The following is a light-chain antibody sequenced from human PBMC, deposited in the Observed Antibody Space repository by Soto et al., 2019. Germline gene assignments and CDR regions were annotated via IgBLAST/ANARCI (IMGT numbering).Light chain of an antibody. Sequence: QSVLTQPPSASGTPGQRVTISCSGSSSNIGSNHVYWCQQFPGTAPKLLMYRSDQRPSGVPDRFSGSKSGTSASLAISGLRSDDEADYYCSARDDSLSGVVFGGGTKVTVL. CDR3: SARDDSLSGVV. CDR2: RSD. CDR1: SSNIGSNH. V-gene: IGLV1-47*01. J-gene: IGLJ2*01.